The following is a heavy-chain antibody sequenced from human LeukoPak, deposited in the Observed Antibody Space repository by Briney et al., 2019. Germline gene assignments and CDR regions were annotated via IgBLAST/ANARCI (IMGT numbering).Heavy chain of an antibody. CDR3: ARGSLKSSADGFDF. CDR1: GYTFSDYY. Sequence: ASAMVSCKASGYTFSDYYMHWVRQAPGQGLEWMGWINPTSGGANYAQSSQGRVALTRDTSITTAYMEVSRLTSDDTAVYYCARGSLKSSADGFDFWGQGTMVTVS. CDR2: INPTSGGA. V-gene: IGHV1-2*02. J-gene: IGHJ3*01.